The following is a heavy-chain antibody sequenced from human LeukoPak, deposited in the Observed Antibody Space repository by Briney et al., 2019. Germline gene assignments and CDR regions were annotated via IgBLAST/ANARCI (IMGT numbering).Heavy chain of an antibody. CDR3: ARVSSGSPLRY. V-gene: IGHV4-61*02. D-gene: IGHD1-26*01. Sequence: SETLSLTCTVSGGSISSGSYYWSWIRQPAGKGLEWIGRIYTSGSTNYNPSLKSRVTISVDTSKNQFSLELSSVTAADTAVYYCARVSSGSPLRYWGQGTLVTVSS. CDR1: GGSISSGSYY. J-gene: IGHJ4*02. CDR2: IYTSGST.